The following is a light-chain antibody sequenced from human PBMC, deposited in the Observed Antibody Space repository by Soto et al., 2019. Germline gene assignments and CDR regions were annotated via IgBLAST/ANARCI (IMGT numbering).Light chain of an antibody. Sequence: DIQMTQSPSSLSASVGDRVTITCRASQSISRWLAWYQQKPGKAPKALIYDASTLRSGVQSRFSGGGSGTEFTLTISSLQPEEFATDDCQQYNTYSTLGQGTKVDIK. J-gene: IGKJ1*01. CDR1: QSISRW. CDR3: QQYNTYST. CDR2: DAS. V-gene: IGKV1-5*01.